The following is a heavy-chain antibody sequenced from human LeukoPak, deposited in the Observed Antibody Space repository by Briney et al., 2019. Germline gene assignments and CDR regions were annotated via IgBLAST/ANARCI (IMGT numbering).Heavy chain of an antibody. CDR3: ATPAGNLRYLSPVY. V-gene: IGHV1-18*01. D-gene: IGHD3-9*01. CDR2: ISAYNGNT. Sequence: ASVKVSCKTSGYTFTSYGISWVRQAPGQGLEWMGWISAYNGNTNYAQKFQGRVTMTRDTSISTAYMELSRLRSDDTAVYYCATPAGNLRYLSPVYWGQGTLVTVSS. CDR1: GYTFTSYG. J-gene: IGHJ4*02.